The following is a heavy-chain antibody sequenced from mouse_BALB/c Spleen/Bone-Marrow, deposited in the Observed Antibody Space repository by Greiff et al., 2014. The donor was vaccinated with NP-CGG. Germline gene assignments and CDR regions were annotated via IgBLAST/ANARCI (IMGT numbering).Heavy chain of an antibody. CDR1: GYTFTDYA. CDR3: ARFHCNPHY. V-gene: IGHV1S137*01. J-gene: IGHJ2*01. D-gene: IGHD2-1*01. Sequence: QVQLQQSGAELVRPGVSVKISCKGSGYTFTDYAMHWVKQSHAKSLEWIGVISTYYGDASYNQKFKGKATMTVDKSSSTAYMELARLTSEDSAIYYCARFHCNPHYWGQGTTLTVSS. CDR2: ISTYYGDA.